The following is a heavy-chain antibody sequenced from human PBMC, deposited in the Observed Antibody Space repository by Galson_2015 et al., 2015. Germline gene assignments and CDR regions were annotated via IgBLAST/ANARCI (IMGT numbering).Heavy chain of an antibody. D-gene: IGHD2-2*01. CDR1: GFTFSSYS. CDR2: IISSRSYI. CDR3: ARGKYCSSPSCYYYYYYYMDV. V-gene: IGHV3-21*01. Sequence: SLRLSCAASGFTFSSYSMKRVRQAPGKGREWGSSIISSRSYIYNAYSGKGRFTISRDNAKSSLYLQMNSLRAEDTAVYYCARGKYCSSPSCYYYYYYYMDVWGKGTTVTVSS. J-gene: IGHJ6*03.